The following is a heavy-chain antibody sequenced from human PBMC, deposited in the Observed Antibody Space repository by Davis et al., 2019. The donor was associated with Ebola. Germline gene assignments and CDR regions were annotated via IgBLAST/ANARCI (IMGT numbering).Heavy chain of an antibody. CDR2: VIGGGKST. CDR3: AMSP. Sequence: GESLKISCAASGFTFRLSVMNWVRQAPGKGLEWVSAVIGGGKSTYYADFVEGRFTISRDNSKNMVYLQMNSLSPEDTAVYYCAMSPGGQGTLVTVSS. CDR1: GFTFRLSV. D-gene: IGHD3-10*02. J-gene: IGHJ4*02. V-gene: IGHV3-23*01.